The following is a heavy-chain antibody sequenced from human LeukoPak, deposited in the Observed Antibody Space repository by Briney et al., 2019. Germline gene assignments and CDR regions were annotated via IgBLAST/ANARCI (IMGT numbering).Heavy chain of an antibody. Sequence: ASVKVSCKTSGYTFTDYYLHWVRQAPGQGLEWMGWIHPYSGGTNYAENLQGRVTMTRDRSISTAYMEVSSLKSDDAAVYYCARDRDASSSLDFWGQGTLVTVSS. CDR1: GYTFTDYY. D-gene: IGHD6-13*01. CDR3: ARDRDASSSLDF. V-gene: IGHV1-2*02. J-gene: IGHJ4*02. CDR2: IHPYSGGT.